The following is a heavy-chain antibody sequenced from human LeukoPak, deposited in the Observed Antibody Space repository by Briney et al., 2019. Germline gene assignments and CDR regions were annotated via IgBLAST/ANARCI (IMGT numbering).Heavy chain of an antibody. CDR1: GFTFSSYA. V-gene: IGHV3-23*01. CDR3: ANPLGSYSLNDAFDI. J-gene: IGHJ3*02. CDR2: ISGSGGST. D-gene: IGHD3-10*01. Sequence: PGGSLRLSFAAPGFTFSSYAIGSVRQAPGKGLERDSAISGSGGSTYYADSVKGRFTISKDNSKNTLYLQMNSLRAEDTAVYYCANPLGSYSLNDAFDIWGQGTMVTVSS.